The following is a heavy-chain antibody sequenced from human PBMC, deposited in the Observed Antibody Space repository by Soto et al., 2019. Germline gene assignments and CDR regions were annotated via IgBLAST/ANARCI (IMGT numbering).Heavy chain of an antibody. Sequence: EVQLVESGGGLVQPGRSLRLSCAASGFTFDDYAMHWVRHAPGKGLEWVSGISWNSANIGYADSVKGRFTISRDNAKNSLYLQMNSLRAEDTALYYCAIDLGWNDGAGVSYYSSMDVWGQGTTVTVSS. V-gene: IGHV3-9*01. CDR2: ISWNSANI. CDR1: GFTFDDYA. D-gene: IGHD1-1*01. J-gene: IGHJ6*02. CDR3: AIDLGWNDGAGVSYYSSMDV.